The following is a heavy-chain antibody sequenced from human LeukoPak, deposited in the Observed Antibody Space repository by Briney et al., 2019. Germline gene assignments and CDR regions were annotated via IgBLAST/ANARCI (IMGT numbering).Heavy chain of an antibody. CDR2: IKQDGSEK. Sequence: PGGSLRLSCAASGFAFSSYWMSWVRQAPGKGLEWVANIKQDGSEKYYVDSVKGRFTISRDNAKNSLYLQMNSLRAEDTAVYYCARDRSYYDSSGPFGIDYWGQGTLVTVSS. CDR3: ARDRSYYDSSGPFGIDY. CDR1: GFAFSSYW. D-gene: IGHD3-22*01. J-gene: IGHJ4*02. V-gene: IGHV3-7*01.